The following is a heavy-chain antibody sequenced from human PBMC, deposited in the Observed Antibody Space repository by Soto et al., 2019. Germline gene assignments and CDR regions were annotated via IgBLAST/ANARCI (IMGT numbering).Heavy chain of an antibody. J-gene: IGHJ6*02. CDR2: IRTKAYGGTT. CDR3: TRSSYYYDSWRFFYYYGMDV. V-gene: IGHV3-49*04. Sequence: LRLSCTASGVTFGDFAMSWVRQAPGKGLEWVGFIRTKAYGGTTEYAASVKGRLSISRDDSKTIAYLQMNSLKTEDTAVYFCTRSSYYYDSWRFFYYYGMDVWGQGTTVTVS. D-gene: IGHD3-22*01. CDR1: GVTFGDFA.